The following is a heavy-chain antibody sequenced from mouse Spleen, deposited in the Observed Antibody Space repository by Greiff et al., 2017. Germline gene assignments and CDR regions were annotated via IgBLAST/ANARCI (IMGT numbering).Heavy chain of an antibody. J-gene: IGHJ2*01. V-gene: IGHV1-61*01. CDR1: GYTFTSYW. Sequence: VQLQQPGAELVRPGSSVKLSCKASGYTFTSYWMDWVKQRPGQGLEWIGNIYPSDSETHYNQKFKDKATLTVDKSSSTAYMQLSSLTSEDSAVYYCARRDIFDYWGQGTTLTVSS. CDR2: IYPSDSET. CDR3: ARRDIFDY.